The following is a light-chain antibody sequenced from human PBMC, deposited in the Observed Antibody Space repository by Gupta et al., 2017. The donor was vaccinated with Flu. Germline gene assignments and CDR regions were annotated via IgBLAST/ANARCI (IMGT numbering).Light chain of an antibody. CDR2: LSRDGSH. CDR1: SAHNNYA. CDR3: QNWGTVFLL. V-gene: IGLV4-69*01. Sequence: VTLTCTLSSAHNNYAVAWHQLQPGKGPRFLMRLSRDGSHDRGDGIPDRVSGSSSGAERYLTSSSLQSEDEAYYFCQNWGTVFLLFGGGTKLTVL. J-gene: IGLJ3*02.